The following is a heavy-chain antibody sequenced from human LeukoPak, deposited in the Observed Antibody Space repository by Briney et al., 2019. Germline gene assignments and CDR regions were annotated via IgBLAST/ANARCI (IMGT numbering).Heavy chain of an antibody. CDR3: ARDRGDIAYYYYGMDV. CDR1: GFTFSSYW. V-gene: IGHV3-7*01. Sequence: GGSLRLPCAASGFTFSSYWMSWVRQAPGKGLEWVANIKQDGSEKYYVDSVKGRFTISRDNAKNSLYLQMNSLRAEDTAVYYCARDRGDIAYYYYGMDVWGQGTTVTVSS. CDR2: IKQDGSEK. J-gene: IGHJ6*02. D-gene: IGHD2-15*01.